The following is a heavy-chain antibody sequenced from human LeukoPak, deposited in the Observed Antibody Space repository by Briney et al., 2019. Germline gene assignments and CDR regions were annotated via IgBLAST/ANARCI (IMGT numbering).Heavy chain of an antibody. CDR3: ARGLTTVTSNNWFDP. J-gene: IGHJ5*02. V-gene: IGHV4-39*01. D-gene: IGHD4-17*01. CDR1: GGSISSSSYY. Sequence: SETLSLTCTVSGGSISSSSYYWGWIRQPPGWGLEWIGNIYYSGSTYYNPSLKSRVTISVDTSKNQFSLKVSSVTAADTAVYYCARGLTTVTSNNWFDPWGQGTLVTVSS. CDR2: IYYSGST.